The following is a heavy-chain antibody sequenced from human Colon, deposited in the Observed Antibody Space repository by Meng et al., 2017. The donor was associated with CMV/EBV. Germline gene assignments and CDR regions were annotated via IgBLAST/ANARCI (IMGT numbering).Heavy chain of an antibody. CDR2: IRTYNGNT. J-gene: IGHJ4*02. Sequence: YPFSSYGIRWVRQAPGQGLEWMGLIRTYNGNTDYAQKFQGSIAMTTDTLTSTAYMELTSLKSDDTAVFYCARAREVGYSAYDYYDFWGQGTLVTVSS. CDR1: YPFSSYG. V-gene: IGHV1-18*01. CDR3: ARAREVGYSAYDYYDF. D-gene: IGHD5-12*01.